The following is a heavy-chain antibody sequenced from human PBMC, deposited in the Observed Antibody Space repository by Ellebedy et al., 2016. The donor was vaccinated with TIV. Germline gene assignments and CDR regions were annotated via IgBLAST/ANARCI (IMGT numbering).Heavy chain of an antibody. D-gene: IGHD2-15*01. Sequence: GGSLRLSXAASGFTFSSYSMNWVRQAPGKGLEWVSSISSSSSYIYYADSVKGRFTISRDNAKNSLYLQMNSLRAEDTAVYYCAKSDGGPWYFDYWGQGTLVTVSS. CDR3: AKSDGGPWYFDY. CDR1: GFTFSSYS. V-gene: IGHV3-21*01. CDR2: ISSSSSYI. J-gene: IGHJ4*02.